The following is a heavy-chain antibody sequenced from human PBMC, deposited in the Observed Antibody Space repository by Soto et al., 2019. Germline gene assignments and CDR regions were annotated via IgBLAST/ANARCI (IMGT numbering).Heavy chain of an antibody. CDR3: ARGGNSAMGNYYYYGMDV. CDR1: GYTFTGYY. D-gene: IGHD5-18*01. CDR2: INPNSGGT. Sequence: ASVKVSCKASGYTFTGYYMHWVRQAPGQGLEWMGWINPNSGGTNYAQKFQGWVTMTRDTSISTAYMELSRLRSDDTAVYYCARGGNSAMGNYYYYGMDVWGQGTTVTVSS. J-gene: IGHJ6*02. V-gene: IGHV1-2*04.